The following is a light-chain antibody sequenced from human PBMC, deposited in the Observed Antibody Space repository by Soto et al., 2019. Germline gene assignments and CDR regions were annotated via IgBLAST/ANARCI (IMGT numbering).Light chain of an antibody. J-gene: IGKJ3*01. CDR1: QDISNY. CDR3: QQYDNLPLT. V-gene: IGKV1-33*01. Sequence: DIQMTQSPSSLSASVGDRVTITCQASQDISNYLNWYQQKPGKATKLLIYDASNLETGVPSRFSGSGSGKDFTFTISSLQPEDIATYYCQQYDNLPLTFGPGTKVDIK. CDR2: DAS.